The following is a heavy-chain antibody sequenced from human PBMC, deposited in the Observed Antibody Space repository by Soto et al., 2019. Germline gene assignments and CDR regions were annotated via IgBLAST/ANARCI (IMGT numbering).Heavy chain of an antibody. V-gene: IGHV1-18*01. CDR2: ISDYNGKT. CDR3: ARASLGTMHGVVNYYGMDV. J-gene: IGHJ6*02. CDR1: GYTFSSYG. Sequence: ASVKVSCKASGYTFSSYGLSWVRQAPGQGLEWMGWISDYNGKTYYTQKLQDRVTMTTETSTSTAYMELRGLTSEDTAVYYCARASLGTMHGVVNYYGMDVWGQGTTVTAP. D-gene: IGHD3-3*01.